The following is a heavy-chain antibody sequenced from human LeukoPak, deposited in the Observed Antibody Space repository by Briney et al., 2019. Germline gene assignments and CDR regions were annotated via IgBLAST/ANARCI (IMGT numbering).Heavy chain of an antibody. CDR3: ARDHWELFGMTTDIYDY. J-gene: IGHJ4*02. CDR1: GFTFSSYA. V-gene: IGHV3-30*01. CDR2: ISYDGSNK. Sequence: PGGSLRLSCAASGFTFSSYAMHWVRQAPGKGLEWVAVISYDGSNKYYADSVKGRFTISRDNSKNTLYLQMNSLRAEDTAVYYCARDHWELFGMTTDIYDYWGQGTLVTVSS. D-gene: IGHD4-11*01.